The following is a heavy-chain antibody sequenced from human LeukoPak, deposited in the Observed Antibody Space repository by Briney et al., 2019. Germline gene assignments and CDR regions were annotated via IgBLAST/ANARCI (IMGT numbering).Heavy chain of an antibody. J-gene: IGHJ6*02. V-gene: IGHV5-51*01. CDR2: IYPGDSDT. CDR3: ARHKEDSNGYYYYGMDV. CDR1: GYSFSTYW. D-gene: IGHD3-22*01. Sequence: GESLKISCKGSGYSFSTYWIGWVRQMPGKGLEWMGIIYPGDSDTRYSPSFQGQVTISVDKSISTAYLQWSSLKASDTAMYYCARHKEDSNGYYYYGMDVWGQGTTVTVSS.